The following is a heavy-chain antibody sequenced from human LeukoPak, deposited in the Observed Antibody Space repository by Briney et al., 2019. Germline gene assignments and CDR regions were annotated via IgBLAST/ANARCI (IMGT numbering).Heavy chain of an antibody. V-gene: IGHV3-7*01. CDR3: ARKGDYAYYYYYMGV. Sequence: PGGSLRLSCAASGFTFSSYWMSWVRQAPGKGLEWVANIKQDGSEKYYVDSVKGRFTISRDNAKNSLYLQMNSLRAEDTAVYYCARKGDYAYYYYYMGVWGKGTTVTVSS. CDR2: IKQDGSEK. J-gene: IGHJ6*03. CDR1: GFTFSSYW. D-gene: IGHD4-17*01.